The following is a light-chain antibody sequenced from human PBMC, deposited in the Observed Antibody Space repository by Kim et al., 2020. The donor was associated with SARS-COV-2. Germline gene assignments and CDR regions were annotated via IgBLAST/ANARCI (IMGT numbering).Light chain of an antibody. Sequence: DIQMTQSPSTLSASVGDRVTITCRASQNIKTYLDWYQLKPGKTPKLLIYGASNIESGVSSRFSGSGSGTEFTFTISSLQPDDFATYYCQESATFLYTFGQGTKLEI. CDR1: QNIKTY. CDR3: QESATFLYT. CDR2: GAS. J-gene: IGKJ2*01. V-gene: IGKV1-5*03.